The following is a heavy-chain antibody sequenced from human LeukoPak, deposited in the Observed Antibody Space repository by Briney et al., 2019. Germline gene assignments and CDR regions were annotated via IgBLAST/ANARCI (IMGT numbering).Heavy chain of an antibody. J-gene: IGHJ3*02. CDR3: ARGGDGYNYDAFDI. CDR1: GYTFTSYG. CDR2: ISAYNGNT. V-gene: IGHV1-18*01. Sequence: ASVKVSCKASGYTFTSYGISWVRQAPGQGLEWMGWISAYNGNTNYAQKLQGRVTMTTDTYTSTVYMKVRSLRSDDTAVYYCARGGDGYNYDAFDIWGQGTMVTVSS. D-gene: IGHD5-24*01.